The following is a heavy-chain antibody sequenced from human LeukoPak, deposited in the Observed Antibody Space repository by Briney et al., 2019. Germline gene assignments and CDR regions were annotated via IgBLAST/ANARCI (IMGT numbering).Heavy chain of an antibody. D-gene: IGHD3-22*01. Sequence: ASVKVSCKASGYTFTSYGISWVRQAPGQGLEWMGWISAYNGNTNYAQKLQGRVIMTTDTSTSTAYMEVRSLRSDDTAVYYCARKGSGNYWGIFDYWGQGTLVTVSS. CDR1: GYTFTSYG. CDR2: ISAYNGNT. J-gene: IGHJ4*02. CDR3: ARKGSGNYWGIFDY. V-gene: IGHV1-18*01.